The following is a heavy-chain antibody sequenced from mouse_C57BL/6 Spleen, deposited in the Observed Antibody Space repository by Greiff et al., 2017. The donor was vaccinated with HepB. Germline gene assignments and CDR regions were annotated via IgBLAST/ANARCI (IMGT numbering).Heavy chain of an antibody. Sequence: EVQVVESGGGLVKPGGSLKLSCAASGFTFSDYGMHWVRQAPEKGLEWVAYISSGSSTIYYADTVKGRFTISRDNAKNTLFLQMTSLSSEDTAMYYCAILYYYGSSTPFDYWGQGTTLTVSS. CDR3: AILYYYGSSTPFDY. D-gene: IGHD1-1*01. CDR1: GFTFSDYG. V-gene: IGHV5-17*01. CDR2: ISSGSSTI. J-gene: IGHJ2*01.